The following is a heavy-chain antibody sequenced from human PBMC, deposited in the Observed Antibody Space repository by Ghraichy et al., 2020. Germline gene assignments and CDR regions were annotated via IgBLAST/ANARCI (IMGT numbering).Heavy chain of an antibody. V-gene: IGHV4-39*01. CDR2: IYYSGST. CDR1: GGSISSSSYY. CDR3: ARQLDYSSSWPPFDY. Sequence: SQTLSLTCSVSGGSISSSSYYWGWIRQPPGKGLEWIGSIYYSGSTYYNPSLNSRVTISVDTSKNQFSLKLSSVTAADTAVYYCARQLDYSSSWPPFDYWGQGTLVTVSS. J-gene: IGHJ4*02. D-gene: IGHD6-13*01.